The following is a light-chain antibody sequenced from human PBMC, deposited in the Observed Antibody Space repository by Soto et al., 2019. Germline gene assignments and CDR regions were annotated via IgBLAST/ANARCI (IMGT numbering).Light chain of an antibody. CDR2: SAF. CDR3: QQSKSYPYT. V-gene: IGKV1-9*01. CDR1: QGISSY. Sequence: DIQLTQSPSFLSASVGDRVTITCRASQGISSYLAWYQQKAGKAPKLLIYSAFTLQSGVPSRFGGSGSGTEFALTISSLQPEDFATYYCQQSKSYPYTFGQGTKLEIK. J-gene: IGKJ2*01.